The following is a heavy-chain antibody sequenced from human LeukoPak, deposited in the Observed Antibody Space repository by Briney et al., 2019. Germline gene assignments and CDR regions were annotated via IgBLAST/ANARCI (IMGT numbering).Heavy chain of an antibody. J-gene: IGHJ3*02. Sequence: SGGSLRLSCAASGFTFSSYSMNWVRQAPGKGLEWVAVISYDASNKYYADSVKGRFTISRDNSKNTLYLQMNSLRAEDTAVYYCARAGSHDAYDIWGQGTLVTVSS. CDR3: ARAGSHDAYDI. V-gene: IGHV3-30*03. CDR2: ISYDASNK. CDR1: GFTFSSYS. D-gene: IGHD1-26*01.